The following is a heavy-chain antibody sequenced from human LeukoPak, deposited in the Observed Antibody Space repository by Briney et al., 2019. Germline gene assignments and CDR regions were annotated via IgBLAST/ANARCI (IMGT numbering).Heavy chain of an antibody. CDR3: ARVQRGIAVALDY. J-gene: IGHJ4*02. Sequence: PGGSLRLSCAASGFTFSSYEMNWVRQAPGKGLEWVSYISSSGSTTYYADSVKGRFTISRDNVKNLLYLQMNSLRAEDTAVYYCARVQRGIAVALDYWGQGTLATVSS. D-gene: IGHD6-19*01. CDR1: GFTFSSYE. CDR2: ISSSGSTT. V-gene: IGHV3-48*03.